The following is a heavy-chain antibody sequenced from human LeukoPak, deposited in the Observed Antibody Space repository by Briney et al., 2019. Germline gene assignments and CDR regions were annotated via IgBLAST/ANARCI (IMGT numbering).Heavy chain of an antibody. CDR1: GYSFTSYW. J-gene: IGHJ3*02. CDR3: ARQYSSSWYGGAFDI. V-gene: IGHV5-51*01. CDR2: IYPGDSDT. D-gene: IGHD6-13*01. Sequence: PGESLKISCKGSGYSFTSYWIGWVRQMPGKGLEWMGIIYPGDSDTRYSPSFQGQVTISADKPISTAYLQWSSLKASDTAMYYCARQYSSSWYGGAFDIWGQGTMVTVSS.